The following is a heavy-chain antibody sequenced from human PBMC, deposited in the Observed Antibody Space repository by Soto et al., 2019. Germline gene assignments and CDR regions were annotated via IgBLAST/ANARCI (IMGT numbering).Heavy chain of an antibody. Sequence: QLVEAGGGLVQAGGSLKLSCAASGFTFSGSTMHWVRRASGKGREGVGRIRSKANNDATAYAASVKGRFTISRDNSTNTVYLQTNSLKTEDTGVYYGTGEEVQYAGMDVWGQGTTVTASS. V-gene: IGHV3-73*02. CDR3: TGEEVQYAGMDV. CDR1: GFTFSGST. CDR2: IRSKANNDAT. J-gene: IGHJ6*02. D-gene: IGHD2-2*01.